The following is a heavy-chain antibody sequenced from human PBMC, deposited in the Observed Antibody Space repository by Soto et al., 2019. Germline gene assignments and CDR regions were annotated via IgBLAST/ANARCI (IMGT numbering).Heavy chain of an antibody. CDR1: GGSISSGDYY. CDR3: ARVDAGATNSGNYFDS. V-gene: IGHV4-30-4*01. CDR2: IYYSGST. J-gene: IGHJ4*02. D-gene: IGHD6-25*01. Sequence: QVQLQESGPGLVKPSQTLSLTCTVSGGSISSGDYYWSWIRQPPGKGLEWIGYIYYSGSTFYNPSLKSRVTMSVDTSKNQFSLKLTSVTAADTAVYYCARVDAGATNSGNYFDSWGQGTLITVSS.